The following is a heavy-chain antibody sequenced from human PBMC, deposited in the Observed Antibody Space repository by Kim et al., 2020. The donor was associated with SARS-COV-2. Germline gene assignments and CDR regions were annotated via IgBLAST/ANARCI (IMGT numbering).Heavy chain of an antibody. CDR2: ISYDGSNK. J-gene: IGHJ6*02. D-gene: IGHD5-12*01. V-gene: IGHV3-30*18. CDR1: GFTFSSYG. Sequence: GGSLRLSCAASGFTFSSYGMHWVRQAPGKGLEWVAVISYDGSNKYYADSVKGRFTISRDNSKNTLYLQMNSLRAEDTAVYYCAKDQRARWLQLLHYYYYGMDVWGQGTTVTVSS. CDR3: AKDQRARWLQLLHYYYYGMDV.